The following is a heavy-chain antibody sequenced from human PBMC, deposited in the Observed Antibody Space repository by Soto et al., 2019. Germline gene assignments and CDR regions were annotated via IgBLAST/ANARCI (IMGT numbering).Heavy chain of an antibody. CDR1: GLSFSESW. V-gene: IGHV3-7*01. CDR3: ARDPAYSSFDH. D-gene: IGHD6-13*01. CDR2: IKEDGSVR. J-gene: IGHJ4*02. Sequence: DVQLVESGGGLVQPGGSLRLSCAASGLSFSESWMSWVRQAPGKGLEFVANIKEDGSVRNYVDSVKGRFTISRDNAKNSVYLQVNSLRDEDTAVYYCARDPAYSSFDHWGQGTLVTVSS.